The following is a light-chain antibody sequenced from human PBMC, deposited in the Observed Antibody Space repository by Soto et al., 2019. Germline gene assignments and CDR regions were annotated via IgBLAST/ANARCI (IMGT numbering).Light chain of an antibody. CDR3: QQLKSYPLS. CDR2: AAS. J-gene: IGKJ4*01. Sequence: DIQLTQSPSFLSASVGDRVTITCRTSQDISSYLAWYQPKPGKAPQLLISAASTLQSGVPSRFSGSGSGTEFTLTISSLQPEDFATYCCQQLKSYPLSFGGGTKVEI. CDR1: QDISSY. V-gene: IGKV1-9*01.